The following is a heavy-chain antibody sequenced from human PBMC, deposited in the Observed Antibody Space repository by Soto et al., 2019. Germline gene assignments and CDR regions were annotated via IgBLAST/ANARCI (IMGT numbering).Heavy chain of an antibody. CDR1: GFTFSSYE. J-gene: IGHJ6*02. CDR3: ARERITIFGVVIIPVHYYGMDV. D-gene: IGHD3-3*01. V-gene: IGHV3-48*03. CDR2: ISSSGSTI. Sequence: PGGSLRLSCAASGFTFSSYEMNWVRQAPGKGLEWVSYISSSGSTIYYADSVKGRFTISRDNAKNSLYLQMNSLRAEDTAVYYCARERITIFGVVIIPVHYYGMDVWGQGTTVTVSS.